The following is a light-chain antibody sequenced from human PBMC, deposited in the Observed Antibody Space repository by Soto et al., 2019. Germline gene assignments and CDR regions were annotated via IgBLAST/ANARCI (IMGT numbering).Light chain of an antibody. CDR1: QSVSSSY. J-gene: IGKJ5*01. V-gene: IGKV3-20*01. CDR2: AAS. CDR3: HQYDNSPQVT. Sequence: EIVLTQSPGTLSLSPGERATLSCRASQSVSSSYLAWYQQKPGQAPRLLIYAASSRATGIPDRFSGSGSGTDFTLTISRLEPEDFAVYYCHQYDNSPQVTFGQGTRLEIK.